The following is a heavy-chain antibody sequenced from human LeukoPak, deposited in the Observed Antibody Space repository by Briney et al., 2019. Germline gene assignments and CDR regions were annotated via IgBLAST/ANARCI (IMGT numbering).Heavy chain of an antibody. Sequence: SETLSLXCAVYGGSFSGYYWSWSRQPPGKGLEWIGEINHSGSTNYNPSLKSRVTISVDTSKNQFSLKLSSVTAADTAVYYCARGLGEAVAGRNYWGQGTLVTVSS. CDR3: ARGLGEAVAGRNY. CDR2: INHSGST. V-gene: IGHV4-34*01. D-gene: IGHD6-19*01. CDR1: GGSFSGYY. J-gene: IGHJ4*02.